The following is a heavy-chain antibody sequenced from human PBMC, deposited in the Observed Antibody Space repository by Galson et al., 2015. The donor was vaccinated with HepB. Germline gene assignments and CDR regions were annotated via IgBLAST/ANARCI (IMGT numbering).Heavy chain of an antibody. D-gene: IGHD5-24*01. CDR3: AKEGSLRSIKNGFDN. CDR2: ISGSGGTT. CDR1: GFTFGSYA. V-gene: IGHV3-23*01. J-gene: IGHJ4*02. Sequence: SLRLSCAASGFTFGSYAMSWVRQAPGKGLEWVSAISGSGGTTYYADSVKGRFTISRDNSKNTLYVQMSSLRAEDTAVYYCAKEGSLRSIKNGFDNWGQGTLVTVSS.